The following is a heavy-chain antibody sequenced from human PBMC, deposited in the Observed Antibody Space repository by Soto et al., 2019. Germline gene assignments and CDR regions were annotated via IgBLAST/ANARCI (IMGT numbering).Heavy chain of an antibody. D-gene: IGHD5-12*01. J-gene: IGHJ4*02. Sequence: ASETLSLTCTVSGDSIRSGGNYWSWVRQHPGKGLEWIGYIYYSGSTYYNPSLKSRLTMSVDTSKNQFSLRLSSVTAADTAVYYCARIQMATIHFNYWGQGTLVTVSS. CDR1: GDSIRSGGNY. CDR3: ARIQMATIHFNY. V-gene: IGHV4-31*03. CDR2: IYYSGST.